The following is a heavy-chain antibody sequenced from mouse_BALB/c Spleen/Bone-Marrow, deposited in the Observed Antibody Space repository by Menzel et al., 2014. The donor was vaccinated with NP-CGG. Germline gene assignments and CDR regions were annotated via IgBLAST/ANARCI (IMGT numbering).Heavy chain of an antibody. CDR2: ISSDCSAV. CDR1: GFTFRSFG. V-gene: IGHV5-17*02. J-gene: IGHJ2*01. Sequence: EVKLVESGGGLVQPGGSRKLSCAASGFTFRSFGMHWVRQAPEKGLEWVAYISSDCSAVYYADTVKGRFTISRDNPKNTLFLQMTSLRSEDTAMYYCTRGGNWDDFDYWGQGTTLTVSS. CDR3: TRGGNWDDFDY. D-gene: IGHD4-1*01.